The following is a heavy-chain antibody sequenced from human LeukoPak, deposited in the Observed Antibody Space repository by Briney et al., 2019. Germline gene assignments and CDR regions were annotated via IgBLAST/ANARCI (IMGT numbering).Heavy chain of an antibody. CDR2: ISYDGSNK. Sequence: GGSLRLSCAASGFTFSSYAMHWARQAPGKGLEWVAVISYDGSNKYYADSVKGRFTISRDNSKNTLYLQMNSLRAEDTAVCYCARDKGRVIDYWGQGTLVTVSS. V-gene: IGHV3-30-3*01. CDR3: ARDKGRVIDY. J-gene: IGHJ4*02. D-gene: IGHD3-16*02. CDR1: GFTFSSYA.